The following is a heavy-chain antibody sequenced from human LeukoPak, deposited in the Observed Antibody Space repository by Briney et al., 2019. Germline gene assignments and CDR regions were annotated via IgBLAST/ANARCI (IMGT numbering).Heavy chain of an antibody. Sequence: PSETLSLTCAVFGGSFSGYYWSWIRQPPGKGMEWIGEINHSGSTNYNPSLKSRVTISVGTSKNQFSLKLSSVTAADTAVYYCARGGYYYDSSGYYRFDYWGQGTLVTVSS. D-gene: IGHD3-22*01. CDR2: INHSGST. CDR3: ARGGYYYDSSGYYRFDY. J-gene: IGHJ4*02. V-gene: IGHV4-34*01. CDR1: GGSFSGYY.